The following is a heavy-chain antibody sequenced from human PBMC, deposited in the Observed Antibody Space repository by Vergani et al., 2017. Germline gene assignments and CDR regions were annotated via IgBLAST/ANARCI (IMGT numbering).Heavy chain of an antibody. D-gene: IGHD3-3*02. Sequence: QVQLVESGGGVVQPGRSLRLSCAASGFTFSSYAMHWVRQAPGKGLEWVAVISYDGSNKYYADSVKGRFTISRDNSKNTLYLQMNSLRAEDTAVYYCASKHWTDNYYYYYYMDVWGKGTTVTVSS. V-gene: IGHV3-30-3*01. CDR3: ASKHWTDNYYYYYYMDV. CDR1: GFTFSSYA. CDR2: ISYDGSNK. J-gene: IGHJ6*03.